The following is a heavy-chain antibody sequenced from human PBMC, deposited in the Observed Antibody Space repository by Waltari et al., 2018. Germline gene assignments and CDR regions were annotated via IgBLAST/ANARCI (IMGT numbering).Heavy chain of an antibody. CDR1: GGSITSYY. Sequence: QVQLQESGPGLVRPSETLSLTCTVSGGSITSYYWSWIRQPPGKGLGWIGSIFYSGNSNANPSLKSRVTMSVDTSTNQFSLKLNSVTAADTAVYYCARLGGGRNLLTDYWGQGTLVTVSS. CDR3: ARLGGGRNLLTDY. V-gene: IGHV4-59*12. CDR2: IFYSGNS. J-gene: IGHJ4*02. D-gene: IGHD2-15*01.